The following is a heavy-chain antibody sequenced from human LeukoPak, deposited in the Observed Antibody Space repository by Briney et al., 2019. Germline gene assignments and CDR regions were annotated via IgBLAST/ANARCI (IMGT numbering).Heavy chain of an antibody. CDR3: ARIRWMATLPYYMDV. J-gene: IGHJ6*03. D-gene: IGHD5-24*01. CDR2: IYPGDSAT. Sequence: GESLKISCKGSGYSFTSYWIGWVRQMTGKGLEWMGIIYPGDSATRCSPSLQGQVTNSADKSITTAYLQWSSLKASDTAMYYCARIRWMATLPYYMDVWGKGTTVTVSS. CDR1: GYSFTSYW. V-gene: IGHV5-51*01.